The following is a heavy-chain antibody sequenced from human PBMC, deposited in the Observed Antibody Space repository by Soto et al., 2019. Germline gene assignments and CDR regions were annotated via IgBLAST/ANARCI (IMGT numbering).Heavy chain of an antibody. D-gene: IGHD2-15*01. CDR1: GGSISSGGYY. CDR3: ARAPGRPSIVVVVAASRSGSNWFDP. CDR2: IYYSGST. J-gene: IGHJ5*02. Sequence: LSLTCTVSGGSISSGGYYWSWIRQHPGRGLEWIGYIYYSGSTYYNPSLKSRVTISVDTSKNQFSLKLSSVTAADTAVYYCARAPGRPSIVVVVAASRSGSNWFDPWGQGTLVTVSS. V-gene: IGHV4-31*03.